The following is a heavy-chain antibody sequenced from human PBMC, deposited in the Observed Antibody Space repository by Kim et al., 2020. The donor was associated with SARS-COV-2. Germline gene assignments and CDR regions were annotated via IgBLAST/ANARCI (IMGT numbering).Heavy chain of an antibody. CDR1: GFTFSSYW. CDR3: ARGGVYDSSGYYFDY. CDR2: IKQDGSEK. D-gene: IGHD3-22*01. V-gene: IGHV3-7*04. J-gene: IGHJ4*02. Sequence: GGSLRLSCAASGFTFSSYWMSWVRQAPGKGLEWVANIKQDGSEKYYVDSVKGRFTISRDNAKNSLYLQMNSLRAEDTAVYYCARGGVYDSSGYYFDYWGQGTLVTVSS.